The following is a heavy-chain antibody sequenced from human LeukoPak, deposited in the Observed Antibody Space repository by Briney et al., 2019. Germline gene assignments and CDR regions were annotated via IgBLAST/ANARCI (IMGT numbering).Heavy chain of an antibody. J-gene: IGHJ6*02. CDR1: GCTFTSYW. CDR2: IKRDGNEQ. D-gene: IGHD4-17*01. Sequence: PGGSLRLSCAASGCTFTSYWMRGVRQAPAKGLEWVANIKRDGNEQYYVDIAKGRFIISRDNAKNSLYLLIRSLRGADRAVDYCSIREVAYISRSVRRLNFSSFGMDVGGQGTKVTVSS. CDR3: SIREVAYISRSVRRLNFSSFGMDV. V-gene: IGHV3-7*01.